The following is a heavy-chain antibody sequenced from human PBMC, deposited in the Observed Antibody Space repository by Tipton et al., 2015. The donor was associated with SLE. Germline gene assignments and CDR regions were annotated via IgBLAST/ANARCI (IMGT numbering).Heavy chain of an antibody. J-gene: IGHJ4*02. Sequence: LRLSCTVSGGSISSGSYYWSWIRQPAGKGMEWIGEINHSGSSNYNPSLKSRVTISLDTSKNQFSLKLSSVTAADTAVYYCASRYSSAYFDYWGQGTLVTVSS. D-gene: IGHD3-22*01. CDR2: INHSGSS. CDR3: ASRYSSAYFDY. CDR1: GGSISSGSYY. V-gene: IGHV4-61*09.